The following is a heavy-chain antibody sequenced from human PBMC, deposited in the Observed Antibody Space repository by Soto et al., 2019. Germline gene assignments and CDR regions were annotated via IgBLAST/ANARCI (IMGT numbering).Heavy chain of an antibody. D-gene: IGHD1-1*01. CDR2: VYYSGST. V-gene: IGHV4-59*01. Sequence: QVQLQESGPGLVKPSETLSLTCTVSGASISSYYWSWIREPPGKGLAWIGYVYYSGSTNYNTSLKSRVTISVDTSKNQFSLKMSSVTAADTAMYYCARDTTPSLWGQGTLVTVSS. J-gene: IGHJ4*02. CDR1: GASISSYY. CDR3: ARDTTPSL.